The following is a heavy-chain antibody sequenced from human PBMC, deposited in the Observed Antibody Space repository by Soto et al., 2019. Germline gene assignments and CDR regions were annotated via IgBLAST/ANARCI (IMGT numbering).Heavy chain of an antibody. D-gene: IGHD3-3*01. V-gene: IGHV5-10-1*01. J-gene: IGHJ6*02. CDR2: IDPSDYYT. Sequence: ESLNICFKGCGYSFTSYWISLVRQMPGKGLEWMGRIDPSDYYTNYSPSFQGHVTISADKSISTAYLQWSSLKASDTAMYYCARHNAFWSGYSMDVWGQGTTVTVS. CDR3: ARHNAFWSGYSMDV. CDR1: GYSFTSYW.